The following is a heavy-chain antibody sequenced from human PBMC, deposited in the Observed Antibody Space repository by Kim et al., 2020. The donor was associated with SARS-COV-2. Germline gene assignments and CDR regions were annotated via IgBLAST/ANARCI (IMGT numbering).Heavy chain of an antibody. J-gene: IGHJ4*02. Sequence: GGSLRLSCAASGFTFSTYNMNWVRQAPGKGLEWLSDIGSSCTAIHYADSVKGRFTISRDNVKNSLYLQMDSLRAEDTAVYFCARSNKGFDYCGQGTLVTVSS. CDR3: ARSNKGFDY. V-gene: IGHV3-48*01. D-gene: IGHD4-4*01. CDR1: GFTFSTYN. CDR2: IGSSCTAI.